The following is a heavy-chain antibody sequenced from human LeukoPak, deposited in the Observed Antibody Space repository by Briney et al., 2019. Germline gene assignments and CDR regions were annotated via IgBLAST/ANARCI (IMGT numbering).Heavy chain of an antibody. CDR1: GGSISSYY. J-gene: IGHJ4*02. CDR2: IYYSGST. V-gene: IGHV4-59*01. Sequence: TPSETLSLTCTVSGGSISSYYWSWIRQPPGKGLEWIGYIYYSGSTNYNPSLKSRITISVDTSKNQFSLKLSSVTAADTAVYYCARGTGDLHYWGQGTLVTVSS. CDR3: ARGTGDLHY. D-gene: IGHD7-27*01.